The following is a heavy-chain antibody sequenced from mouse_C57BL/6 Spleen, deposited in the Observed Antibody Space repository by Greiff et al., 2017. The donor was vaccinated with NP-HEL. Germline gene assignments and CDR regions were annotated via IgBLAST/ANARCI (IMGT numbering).Heavy chain of an antibody. Sequence: QVQLQQPGAELVMPGASVKLSCKASGYTFTSYWMHWVKQRPGQGLEWIGEITPSNSYTNYNQKFKGKSTLTVDKSSSTAYMQLSSLTSEDSAVYYCGRSQDGYPLDYWGQGTTLTVSS. CDR3: GRSQDGYPLDY. V-gene: IGHV1-69*01. D-gene: IGHD2-3*01. J-gene: IGHJ2*01. CDR1: GYTFTSYW. CDR2: ITPSNSYT.